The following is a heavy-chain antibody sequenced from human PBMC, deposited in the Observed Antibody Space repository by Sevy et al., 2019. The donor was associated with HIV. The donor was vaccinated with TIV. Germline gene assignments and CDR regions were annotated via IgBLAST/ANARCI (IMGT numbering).Heavy chain of an antibody. V-gene: IGHV1-2*02. CDR1: GYTFTGYY. J-gene: IGHJ4*02. D-gene: IGHD3-3*01. CDR3: ARGNRRFLEWLLLTY. Sequence: ASVKVSCKASGYTFTGYYMHWVRQAPGQGLEWMGWINPNSGGTNYAQKFQGRVTMTRDTSISTAYMELSRLRSDDTAVCYCARGNRRFLEWLLLTYWGQGTLVTVSS. CDR2: INPNSGGT.